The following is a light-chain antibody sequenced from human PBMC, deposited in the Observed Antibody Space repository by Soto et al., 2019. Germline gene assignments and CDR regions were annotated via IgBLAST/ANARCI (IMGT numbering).Light chain of an antibody. CDR2: DVS. Sequence: QSALTQPASVSGSPGQSITISCTGTSSDVGAYNYVSWYQHHPGKAPKLMIYDVSNRPSGVSNRFSGSKSGNTASLTISGLQAEDEADYYCNSFTTSSTLVLGGGTKVTVL. J-gene: IGLJ2*01. CDR3: NSFTTSSTLV. V-gene: IGLV2-14*03. CDR1: SSDVGAYNY.